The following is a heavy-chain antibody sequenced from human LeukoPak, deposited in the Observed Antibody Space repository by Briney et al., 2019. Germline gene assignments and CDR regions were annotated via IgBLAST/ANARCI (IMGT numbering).Heavy chain of an antibody. CDR1: GFTFSNAW. V-gene: IGHV3-15*01. Sequence: GGSLRLSCAASGFTFSNAWMSWVRQAPGKGLEWVGRIKSKTDGGTTDYAAPVKGRFTISRDKSNNTLYLEMNSLRAEDTAVYYCARGDGYYYGSGSYCDFWGQGTLVTVSS. J-gene: IGHJ4*02. D-gene: IGHD3-10*01. CDR3: ARGDGYYYGSGSYCDF. CDR2: IKSKTDGGTT.